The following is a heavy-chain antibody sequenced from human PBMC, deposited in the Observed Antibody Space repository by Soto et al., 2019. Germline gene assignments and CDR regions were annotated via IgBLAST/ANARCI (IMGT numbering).Heavy chain of an antibody. J-gene: IGHJ6*03. D-gene: IGHD2-2*01. Sequence: SETLSLTCTVSGGSISSDYWSWIRQPPGKGLEWIGYIYYSGSTNYNPSPKSRVTISVDTPKNQFSLKLTSVSAADTALYFCARSVVVPAATFYYYYMDVWGRGTTVTVSS. CDR1: GGSISSDY. CDR2: IYYSGST. V-gene: IGHV4-59*01. CDR3: ARSVVVPAATFYYYYMDV.